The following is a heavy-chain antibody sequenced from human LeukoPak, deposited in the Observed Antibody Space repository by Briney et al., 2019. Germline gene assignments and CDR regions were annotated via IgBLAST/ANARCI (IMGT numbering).Heavy chain of an antibody. Sequence: GGSPRLSCAASGFTFSSYSMNWVRQAPGKGLEWVSSISSSSSYIYYADSVKGRFTISRDNAKNSLYLQMNSLRAEDTAVYYCAREDSSGWYYWGQGTLVTVSS. CDR2: ISSSSSYI. V-gene: IGHV3-21*01. J-gene: IGHJ4*02. D-gene: IGHD6-19*01. CDR3: AREDSSGWYY. CDR1: GFTFSSYS.